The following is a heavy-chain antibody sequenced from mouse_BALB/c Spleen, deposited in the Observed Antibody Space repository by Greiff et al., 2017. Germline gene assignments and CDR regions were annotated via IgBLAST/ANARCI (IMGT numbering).Heavy chain of an antibody. CDR1: GFTFSSYA. J-gene: IGHJ4*01. CDR2: ISSGGSYT. D-gene: IGHD2-4*01. Sequence: EVKLMESGGGLVKPGGSLKLSCAASGFTFSSYAMSWVRQSPEKRLEWVAEISSGGSYTYYPDTVTGRFTISRDNAKNTLYLQMSSLKSEDTAMYYCARHEKGYDYDGAMDYWGQGTSVTVSS. CDR3: ARHEKGYDYDGAMDY. V-gene: IGHV5-9-4*01.